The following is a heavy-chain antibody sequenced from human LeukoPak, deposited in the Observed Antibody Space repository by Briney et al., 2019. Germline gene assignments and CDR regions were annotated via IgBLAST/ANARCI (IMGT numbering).Heavy chain of an antibody. CDR1: GGSLSFYY. J-gene: IGHJ6*03. D-gene: IGHD5-24*01. V-gene: IGHV4-34*01. Sequence: PSETLSLTCGVSGGSLSFYYWSWIRQSPGKGLEWIAEISQNGDSNYNMSLKSRVTISLDKSKNQFSLKLSSVTAADTAVYYCARSGEKRWLQQDYYMDVWGKGTTVTVSS. CDR3: ARSGEKRWLQQDYYMDV. CDR2: ISQNGDS.